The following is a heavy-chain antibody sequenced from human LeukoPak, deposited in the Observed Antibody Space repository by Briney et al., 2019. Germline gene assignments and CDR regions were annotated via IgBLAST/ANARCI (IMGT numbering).Heavy chain of an antibody. Sequence: SETLSLTCALYGGSFNDYCWSWIRLSPGKGLEWIGEINQNRGSLNSKPSLKSRVTTSVETSKNKFSLKVTSVTAADTAVYYCAREFSTSSTALDVWGQGTMVTVSS. V-gene: IGHV4-34*01. CDR3: AREFSTSSTALDV. CDR1: GGSFNDYC. CDR2: INQNRGSL. D-gene: IGHD6-6*01. J-gene: IGHJ3*01.